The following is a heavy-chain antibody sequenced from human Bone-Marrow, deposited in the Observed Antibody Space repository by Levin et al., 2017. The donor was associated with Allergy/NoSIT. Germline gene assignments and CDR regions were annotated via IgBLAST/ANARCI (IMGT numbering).Heavy chain of an antibody. CDR1: GFTFSSYA. CDR3: ARDLYDYVWGSYRSIATSFL. D-gene: IGHD3-16*02. V-gene: IGHV3-30-3*01. Sequence: RTGGSLRLSCAASGFTFSSYAMHWVRQAPGKGLEWVAVISYDGSNKYYADSVKGRFTISRDNSKNTLYLQMNSLRAEDTAVYYCARDLYDYVWGSYRSIATSFLWGQGTLVTVSS. CDR2: ISYDGSNK. J-gene: IGHJ4*02.